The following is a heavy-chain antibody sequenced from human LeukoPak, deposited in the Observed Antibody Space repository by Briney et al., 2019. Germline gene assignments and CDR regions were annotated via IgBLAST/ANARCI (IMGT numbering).Heavy chain of an antibody. V-gene: IGHV3-7*01. CDR2: IKLDGSEK. Sequence: GGSLRLSCAASEFPFGSYWMTWVRQTARKGLEWVANIKLDGSEKSYVDSVKGRLTISRDNAKNSLYLQMNDLRVDDTALYYCARGHYGMDVWGQGTTVTVSS. CDR3: ARGHYGMDV. CDR1: EFPFGSYW. J-gene: IGHJ6*02.